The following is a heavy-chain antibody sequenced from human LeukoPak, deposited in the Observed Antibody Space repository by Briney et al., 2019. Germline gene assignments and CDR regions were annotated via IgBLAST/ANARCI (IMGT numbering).Heavy chain of an antibody. CDR1: GFXFSTYW. D-gene: IGHD3-22*01. CDR3: ARYYYDSSRGAY. V-gene: IGHV3-74*01. J-gene: IGHJ4*02. CDR2: IKSDGSST. Sequence: GGSLRLSCAASGFXFSTYWMHWVRQAPGKGLMWVSRIKSDGSSTTYADSVKGRFTISRDNARNTLYLQMNSLRAEDTAVYYCARYYYDSSRGAYWGQGTLVTVSS.